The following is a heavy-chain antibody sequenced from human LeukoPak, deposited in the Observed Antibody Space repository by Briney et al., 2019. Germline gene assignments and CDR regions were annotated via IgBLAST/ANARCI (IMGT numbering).Heavy chain of an antibody. V-gene: IGHV3-48*04. D-gene: IGHD4-11*01. CDR1: GFTFSTYS. CDR2: ISSSTSTI. CDR3: TREDHSNYNY. J-gene: IGHJ4*02. Sequence: GGSLRLSCAASGFTFSTYSMNWVRQAPGKGLEWVSFISSSTSTIYYADSVKGRFTISRDSAKNSLYLQMNSLRAEDTAVYYCTREDHSNYNYWGQGTLVTVSS.